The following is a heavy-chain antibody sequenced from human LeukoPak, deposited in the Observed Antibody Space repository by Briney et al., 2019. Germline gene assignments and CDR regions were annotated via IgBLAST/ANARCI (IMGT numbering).Heavy chain of an antibody. Sequence: GGSLRLSCAASGFTFSSYAMHWVRQAPGKGLEWVAVISYDGSNKYYADSVKGRFTISRDNSKNTLYLQMNSLRAEDTAVYYCARDLSGSYGYWGQGTLVTVSS. D-gene: IGHD1-26*01. CDR1: GFTFSSYA. CDR3: ARDLSGSYGY. V-gene: IGHV3-30*14. CDR2: ISYDGSNK. J-gene: IGHJ4*02.